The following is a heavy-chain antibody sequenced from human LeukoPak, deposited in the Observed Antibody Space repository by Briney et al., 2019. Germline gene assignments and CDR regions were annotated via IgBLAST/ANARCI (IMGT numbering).Heavy chain of an antibody. CDR1: GGSISSGGYS. J-gene: IGHJ5*02. Sequence: SETLSLTCAVSGGSISSGGYSWSWIRQPPGKGLEWIGYIYHSGSTYYNPSLKSRVTISVDRSKNQFSLKLRSVTAADTAVYYCARDTYYDYVWGSHPPTWGQGSLVTVSS. CDR3: ARDTYYDYVWGSHPPT. CDR2: IYHSGST. D-gene: IGHD3-16*02. V-gene: IGHV4-30-2*01.